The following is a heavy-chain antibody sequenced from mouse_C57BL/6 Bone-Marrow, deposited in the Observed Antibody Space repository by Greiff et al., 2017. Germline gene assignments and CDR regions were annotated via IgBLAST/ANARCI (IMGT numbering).Heavy chain of an antibody. CDR2: ISNGGGST. V-gene: IGHV5-12*01. Sequence: EVKLVESGGGLVQPGGSLKLSCAASGFTFSDSYMYWVRQTPEKRLEWVAYISNGGGSTYYPDAVKGRFTISRDNAKNTLYLQMSRLKSEDTAMYYCARHIMYWGQGTLVTVSA. CDR3: ARHIMY. J-gene: IGHJ3*01. D-gene: IGHD1-1*01. CDR1: GFTFSDSY.